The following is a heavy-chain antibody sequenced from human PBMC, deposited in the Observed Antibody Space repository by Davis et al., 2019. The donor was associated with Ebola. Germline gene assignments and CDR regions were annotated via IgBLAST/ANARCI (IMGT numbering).Heavy chain of an antibody. D-gene: IGHD6-6*01. CDR1: GGSISSSSYY. J-gene: IGHJ4*02. V-gene: IGHV4-39*01. CDR3: ARGTVAARPVY. CDR2: IYYSGST. Sequence: PGGSLRLSCTVSGGSISSSSYYWGWIRQPPGKGLEWIGSIYYSGSTYYNPSLKSRVTISVDTSKNQFSLKLSSVTAADTAVYYCARGTVAARPVYWGQGTLVTVSS.